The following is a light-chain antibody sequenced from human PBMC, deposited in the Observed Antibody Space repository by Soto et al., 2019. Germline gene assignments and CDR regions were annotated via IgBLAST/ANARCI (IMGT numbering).Light chain of an antibody. Sequence: QSMLTQPPSVSGAPGQRVTISCTGSSSNIGAGYDVHWYLQLPGTAPKLLIYGNTNRPSGVPDRFSGSKSGSSASLAITGLQAEDEADYYCQSHDSSLHASVFGTGTKVTV. CDR3: QSHDSSLHASV. J-gene: IGLJ1*01. V-gene: IGLV1-40*01. CDR2: GNT. CDR1: SSNIGAGYD.